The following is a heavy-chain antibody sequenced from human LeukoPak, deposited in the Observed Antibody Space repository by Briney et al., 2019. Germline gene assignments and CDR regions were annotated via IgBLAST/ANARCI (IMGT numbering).Heavy chain of an antibody. CDR1: GGSFSGYY. CDR3: ARISITMVRGVIMGYYYYYMDV. CDR2: INHSGST. V-gene: IGHV4-34*01. D-gene: IGHD3-10*01. Sequence: SETLSLTCAVYGGSFSGYYWSWIRQPPGKGLEWIGEINHSGSTNYNPSLKSRVTISVDTSKNQFSLKLSSVTAADTAVYYCARISITMVRGVIMGYYYYYMDVWGKGTTVTISS. J-gene: IGHJ6*03.